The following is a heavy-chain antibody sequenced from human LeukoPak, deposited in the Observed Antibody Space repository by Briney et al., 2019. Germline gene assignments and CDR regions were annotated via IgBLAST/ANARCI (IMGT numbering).Heavy chain of an antibody. Sequence: GESLKISCAASGFTFDSYGMHWVRQAPGKGLEWVAFLRYDGSNKYYADSVKGRFTISRDNSKNTLYLHMNSLRAEDTAVYYCAKDPTYYYYDSSGYSGSYFQHWGQGTLVTVSS. V-gene: IGHV3-30*02. CDR3: AKDPTYYYYDSSGYSGSYFQH. D-gene: IGHD3-22*01. CDR2: LRYDGSNK. J-gene: IGHJ1*01. CDR1: GFTFDSYG.